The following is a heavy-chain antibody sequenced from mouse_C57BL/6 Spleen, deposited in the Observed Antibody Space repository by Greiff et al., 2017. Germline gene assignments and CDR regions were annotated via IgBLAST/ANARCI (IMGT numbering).Heavy chain of an antibody. CDR2: TFYSGIT. CDR3: ARARSYYCYDGYYYAMDY. J-gene: IGHJ4*01. CDR1: GFSINSDCY. Sequence: EVKLEESGPSLVRPSQTLSLTCTVTGFSINSDCYWIWIRQFQGNKLEYIGYTFYSGITYYNPSLESRTYITRDTSKNQFSLKLSSVTSEDTATYYCARARSYYCYDGYYYAMDYWGQGTSVTVSS. D-gene: IGHD2-9*01. V-gene: IGHV3-3*01.